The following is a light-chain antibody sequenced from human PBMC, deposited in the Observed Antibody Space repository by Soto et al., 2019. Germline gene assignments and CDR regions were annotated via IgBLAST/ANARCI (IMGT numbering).Light chain of an antibody. Sequence: SYELTQPPSVSVSPGQTTTITCSGDALAKKYAYWYQQKPGQAPVLVVYDDSDRPSGIPERFSGSNSGNTATLTISRVEAGDEADYYCQVWDSSSDHYVFGTGTKVTVL. CDR1: ALAKKY. CDR3: QVWDSSSDHYV. CDR2: DDS. V-gene: IGLV3-21*02. J-gene: IGLJ1*01.